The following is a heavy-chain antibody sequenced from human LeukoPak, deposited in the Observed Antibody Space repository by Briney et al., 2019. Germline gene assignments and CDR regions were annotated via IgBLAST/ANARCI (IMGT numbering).Heavy chain of an antibody. Sequence: ASVKVSCKASGYTFTSYDINWVRQATGQGLEWMGWISAYNGNTNYAQKLQGRVTMTTDTSTSTAYMELRSLRSDDTAVYYCARVGKGIAAVGDLDPWGQGTLVTVSS. CDR3: ARVGKGIAAVGDLDP. V-gene: IGHV1-18*01. CDR1: GYTFTSYD. D-gene: IGHD6-13*01. CDR2: ISAYNGNT. J-gene: IGHJ5*02.